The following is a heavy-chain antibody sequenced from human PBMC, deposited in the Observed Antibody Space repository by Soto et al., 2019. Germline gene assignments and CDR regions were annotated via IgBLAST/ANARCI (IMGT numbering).Heavy chain of an antibody. Sequence: ASVKVSCKASGYTFTSYDINWVRQATGQGLKWMGWMNPNSGNTGYAQKFQGRVTMTRNTSISTAYMELSSLRSEDTAVYYCARGRSFYDILTGYYRKGWFDPWGQGTLVTVSS. D-gene: IGHD3-9*01. CDR2: MNPNSGNT. CDR1: GYTFTSYD. J-gene: IGHJ5*02. CDR3: ARGRSFYDILTGYYRKGWFDP. V-gene: IGHV1-8*01.